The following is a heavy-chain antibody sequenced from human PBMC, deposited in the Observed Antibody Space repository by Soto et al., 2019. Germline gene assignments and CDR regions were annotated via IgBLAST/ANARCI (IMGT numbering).Heavy chain of an antibody. CDR1: GGSFSGYY. CDR2: INHSGST. CDR3: ARPVATISHYYMDV. Sequence: SETLSLTCAVYGGSFSGYYWSWIRQPPGKGLEWIGEINHSGSTNYNPSLKSRVTISVDTSKNQFSLKLSSVTAADTAVYYCARPVATISHYYMDVWGKGTTVTVSS. D-gene: IGHD5-12*01. V-gene: IGHV4-34*01. J-gene: IGHJ6*03.